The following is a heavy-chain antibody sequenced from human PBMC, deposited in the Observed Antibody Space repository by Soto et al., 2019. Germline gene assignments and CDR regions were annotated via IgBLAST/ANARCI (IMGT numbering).Heavy chain of an antibody. CDR2: IYYSGST. V-gene: IGHV4-39*01. CDR1: GGSISSSSYY. Sequence: SETLSLTYTVSGGSISSSSYYWGWIRQTPGKGLEWIGSIYYSGSTYYNPSLKSRVTISVDTSKNQFSLKLSSVTAADTAVYYCARHSQQQLAPRVLSYYYYMDVWGKGTTVTVSS. J-gene: IGHJ6*03. CDR3: ARHSQQQLAPRVLSYYYYMDV. D-gene: IGHD6-13*01.